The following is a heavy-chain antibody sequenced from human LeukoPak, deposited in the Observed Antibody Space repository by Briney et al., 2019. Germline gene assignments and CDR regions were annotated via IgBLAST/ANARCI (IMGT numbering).Heavy chain of an antibody. CDR2: IYTSGST. CDR1: GGSMSSGSYY. Sequence: PSQTLSLTCTVSGGSMSSGSYYWSWIRQPAGKGLEWIGRIYTSGSTNYNPSLKSRVTISVDTSKNQFSLKLSSVTAADTAVYYCARASIVVVPAAIIYYYYYMDVWGKGTTVTVSS. J-gene: IGHJ6*03. V-gene: IGHV4-61*02. D-gene: IGHD2-2*02. CDR3: ARASIVVVPAAIIYYYYYMDV.